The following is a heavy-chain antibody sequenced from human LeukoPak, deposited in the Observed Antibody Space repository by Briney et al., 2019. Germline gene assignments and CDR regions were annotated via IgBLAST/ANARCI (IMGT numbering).Heavy chain of an antibody. D-gene: IGHD6-13*01. V-gene: IGHV1-69*04. Sequence: SVKVSCKASGGTFSSYVINWVRQAPGQGLEWMGRIIPIFGIPNYTQKFQGRVTISADKSTSTVYMELSSLRSEDTAVYYCARDCGAAAGTCFDYWGQGTLVTVSS. CDR3: ARDCGAAAGTCFDY. J-gene: IGHJ4*02. CDR1: GGTFSSYV. CDR2: IIPIFGIP.